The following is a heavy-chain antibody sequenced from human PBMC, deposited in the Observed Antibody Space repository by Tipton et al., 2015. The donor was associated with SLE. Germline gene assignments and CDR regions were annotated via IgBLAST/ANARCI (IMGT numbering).Heavy chain of an antibody. CDR1: GVSISSYY. D-gene: IGHD6-25*01. Sequence: TLSLTCTVSGVSISSYYWSWIRQRPGQGLEWIGYIHYSGTTHDNPSLKSRVTMPVDMSKNQFCLSLTSVTAADTAVYYCARTVGAIDHTGYDAFDIWCQGKMVTVSS. J-gene: IGHJ3*02. CDR3: ARTVGAIDHTGYDAFDI. V-gene: IGHV4-59*01. CDR2: IHYSGTT.